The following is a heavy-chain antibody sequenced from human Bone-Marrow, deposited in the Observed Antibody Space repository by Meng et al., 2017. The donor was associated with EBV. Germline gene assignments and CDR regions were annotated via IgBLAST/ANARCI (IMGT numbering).Heavy chain of an antibody. D-gene: IGHD6-19*01. Sequence: QESGPSLVRPSETLSLTCTVSGGSISSSSYYWGWIHQPPGKGLDWIGSIYYSGSTYYNPSLKSRVTISVDTSKNQFSLKLSSVTAADTAVYYCARLGAVAGEGDYWGQGTLVTVSS. J-gene: IGHJ4*02. CDR1: GGSISSSSYY. V-gene: IGHV4-39*01. CDR2: IYYSGST. CDR3: ARLGAVAGEGDY.